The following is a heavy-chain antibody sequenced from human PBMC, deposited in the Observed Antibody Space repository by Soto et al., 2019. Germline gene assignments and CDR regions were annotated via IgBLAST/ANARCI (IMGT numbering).Heavy chain of an antibody. CDR1: GFTFSSNS. CDR2: ISSSSSTI. V-gene: IGHV3-48*02. D-gene: IGHD3-3*01. Sequence: PGGSLRLSCAASGFTFSSNSMNWVRQAPGKGLEWISYISSSSSTIYADSVKGRFTISRDNAKNSLYLHMNSLRDEDTAVYYCARVIWSGHLTSDLWGQGTLVTVSS. CDR3: ARVIWSGHLTSDL. J-gene: IGHJ5*02.